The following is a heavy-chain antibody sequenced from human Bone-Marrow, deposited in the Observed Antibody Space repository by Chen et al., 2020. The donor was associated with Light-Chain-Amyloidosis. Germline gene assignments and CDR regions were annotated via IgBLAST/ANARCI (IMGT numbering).Heavy chain of an antibody. CDR3: ATDVTRGYGRLDN. Sequence: QGQMVESGGGVVQPGKSLRLSCKASGIRFSQNGVHWVRQRPGKGLEWVEVVWPDGNNDRTGESVEGRVTVSRDNRRKTAFLQMNDLRVEDTATYYCATDVTRGYGRLDNWGQGTLVTVSS. CDR2: VWPDGNND. CDR1: GIRFSQNG. D-gene: IGHD1-26*01. V-gene: IGHV3-33*03. J-gene: IGHJ4*02.